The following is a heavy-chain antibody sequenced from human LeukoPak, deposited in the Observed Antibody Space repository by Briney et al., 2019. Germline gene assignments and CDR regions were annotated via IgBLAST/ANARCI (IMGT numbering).Heavy chain of an antibody. CDR2: ISSSSSYR. Sequence: PGGSLRLSCAASGFNFISYNMNWVRQAPGKGLEWVSSISSSSSYRYYADSVKGRFTISRDNAKNSLYLQMNSLRAEDTAVYYCARIGYSGYDYAFDIWGQGTMVTVSS. D-gene: IGHD5-12*01. J-gene: IGHJ3*02. CDR1: GFNFISYN. V-gene: IGHV3-21*01. CDR3: ARIGYSGYDYAFDI.